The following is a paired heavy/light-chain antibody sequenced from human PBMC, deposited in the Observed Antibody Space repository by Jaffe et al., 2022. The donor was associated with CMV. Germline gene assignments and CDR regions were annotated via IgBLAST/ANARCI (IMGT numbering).Heavy chain of an antibody. CDR2: IWYDGSNK. CDR1: GFTFSSYG. J-gene: IGHJ6*03. D-gene: IGHD6-13*01. Sequence: QVQLVESGGGVVQPGRSLRLSCAASGFTFSSYGMHWVRQAPGKGLEWVAVIWYDGSNKYYADSVKGRFTISRDNSKNTLYLQMNSLRAEDTAVYYCARDRSIRRGSVAAAGTGYYYYMDVWGKGTTVTVSS. CDR3: ARDRSIRRGSVAAAGTGYYYYMDV. V-gene: IGHV3-33*08.
Light chain of an antibody. Sequence: AIRMTQSPSSFSASTGDRVTITCRASQGISSYLAWYQQKPGKAPKLLIYAASTLQSGVPSRFSGSGSGTDFTLTISCLQSEDFATYYCQQYYSYPPHFGPGTKVDIK. V-gene: IGKV1-8*01. CDR3: QQYYSYPPH. J-gene: IGKJ3*01. CDR2: AAS. CDR1: QGISSY.